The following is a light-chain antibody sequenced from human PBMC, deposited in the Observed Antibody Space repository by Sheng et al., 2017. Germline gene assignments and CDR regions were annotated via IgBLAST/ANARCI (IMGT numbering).Light chain of an antibody. J-gene: IGLJ3*02. CDR2: DVS. CDR1: SSDVGAYNF. CDR3: TSYTTRNTWV. V-gene: IGLV2-14*03. Sequence: QSALTQPASVSGSPGQSITISCTGTSSDVGAYNFVSWYQQHPDKAPKLMIFDVSNRPSGLSNRFSGSKSGNTASLTISGLQSEDEADYYCTSYTTRNTWVFGGGTKRDRP.